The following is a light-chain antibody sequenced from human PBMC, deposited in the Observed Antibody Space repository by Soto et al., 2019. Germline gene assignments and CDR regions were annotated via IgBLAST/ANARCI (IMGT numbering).Light chain of an antibody. CDR3: QQYGSSIT. Sequence: EIVLTQSPVTLSVSPGERAALSCRASHSVTSNYLAWYQRKPGQAPSLLIYDASSRATGIPDRFSGSGSGTDFTLTISRLEPEDFAVYYCQQYGSSITFGQGTRLEIK. CDR2: DAS. CDR1: HSVTSNY. V-gene: IGKV3-20*01. J-gene: IGKJ5*01.